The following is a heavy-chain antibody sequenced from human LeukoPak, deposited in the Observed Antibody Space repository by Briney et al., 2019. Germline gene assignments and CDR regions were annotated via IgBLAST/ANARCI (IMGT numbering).Heavy chain of an antibody. D-gene: IGHD3-9*01. V-gene: IGHV4-34*01. CDR3: ARGVLRYFDWLAPLFDY. J-gene: IGHJ4*02. CDR1: GGTFSGYY. Sequence: PSETLSLTCAVYGGTFSGYYWSWIRQPPGKRLEWIGEINHSGSTNYNPSLKSRVTISVDTSKNQFSLKLSSVTAADTAVYYCARGVLRYFDWLAPLFDYWGQGTLVTVSS. CDR2: INHSGST.